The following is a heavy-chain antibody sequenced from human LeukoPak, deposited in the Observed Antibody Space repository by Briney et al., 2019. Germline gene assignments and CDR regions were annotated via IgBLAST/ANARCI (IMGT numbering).Heavy chain of an antibody. CDR3: ARVGGDYYDSSGYSV. V-gene: IGHV1-8*02. CDR1: GYTFTGYY. Sequence: ASVKVSCKASGYTFTGYYMHWVRQAPGQGLEWMGWMNPNSGNTGYAQKFQGRVTMTRNTSISTAYMELSSLRSEDTAVYYCARVGGDYYDSSGYSVWGQGTLVTVSS. CDR2: MNPNSGNT. J-gene: IGHJ4*02. D-gene: IGHD3-22*01.